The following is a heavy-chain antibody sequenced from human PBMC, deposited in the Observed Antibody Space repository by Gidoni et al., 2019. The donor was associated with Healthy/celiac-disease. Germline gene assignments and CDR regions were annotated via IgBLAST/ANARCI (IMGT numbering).Heavy chain of an antibody. D-gene: IGHD2-2*01. CDR2: IIPILGIA. CDR3: AREKAYCSSTSCYYYYGMDV. V-gene: IGHV1-69*04. J-gene: IGHJ6*02. CDR1: GGTFSSYA. Sequence: QVQLVQSGAEVKKPGSPVKVSCKASGGTFSSYAISWVRQAPGQGLEWMGRIIPILGIANYAQKFQGRVTITADKSTSTAYMELSSLRSEDTAVYYCAREKAYCSSTSCYYYYGMDVWGQGTTVTVSS.